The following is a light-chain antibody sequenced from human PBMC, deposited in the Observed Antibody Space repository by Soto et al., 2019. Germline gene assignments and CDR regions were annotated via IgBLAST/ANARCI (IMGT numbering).Light chain of an antibody. CDR3: SSYTTSSTRV. CDR1: SSDVGGYNY. Sequence: QSALTQPASVSGSPGQSITISCSGTSSDVGGYNYVSWYQQHPGKAPKLMIYEVSHRPSGVSNRFSASKSGNTASLTISGLQDDDAADYCCSSYTTSSTRVFGGGTKLTVL. CDR2: EVS. J-gene: IGLJ2*01. V-gene: IGLV2-14*01.